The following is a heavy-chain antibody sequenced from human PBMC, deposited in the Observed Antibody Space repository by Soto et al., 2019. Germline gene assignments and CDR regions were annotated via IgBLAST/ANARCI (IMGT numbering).Heavy chain of an antibody. V-gene: IGHV3-7*05. D-gene: IGHD6-19*01. Sequence: EVQLVESGGGLVQPGGSLRLSCAASGFTFSSYWMSWVRQAPGKGLEWVANIRQDGSDKYYVDSVKGRFTISRDNSKNSLYLQMNSLRAEDTAIYYCASPQQWLGQRGDFDYWGHGTLVTVSS. CDR1: GFTFSSYW. CDR3: ASPQQWLGQRGDFDY. CDR2: IRQDGSDK. J-gene: IGHJ4*01.